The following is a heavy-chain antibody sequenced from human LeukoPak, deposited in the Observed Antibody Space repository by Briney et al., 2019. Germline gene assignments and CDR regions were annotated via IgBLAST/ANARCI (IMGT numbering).Heavy chain of an antibody. CDR2: IHYSGSS. CDR3: VLAPNSNWFDF. V-gene: IGHV4-59*08. CDR1: GDSISSFY. Sequence: SETLSLTCSVSGDSISSFYRNWIRQSPGRGLEWIGNIHYSGSSIYNPSLRSRVTMSIDTSKKQFFLNLRSVTAADTAVYYCVLAPNSNWFDFWGQGTLVTVSS. D-gene: IGHD2-15*01. J-gene: IGHJ4*02.